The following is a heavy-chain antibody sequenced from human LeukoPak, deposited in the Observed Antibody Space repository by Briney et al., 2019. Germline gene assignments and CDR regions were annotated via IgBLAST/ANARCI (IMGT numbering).Heavy chain of an antibody. D-gene: IGHD1-1*01. Sequence: TSSEALPLTCIGSGGSIIRYYWSWIRQPPGKGLDWIGQICYTGSPNYTPSLRRRLAMSVDTSQNQFSLKLRPVSLADSALFFCARFLKPTVMFAFDIWGQGTMATVSS. CDR1: GGSIIRYY. V-gene: IGHV4-59*01. CDR2: ICYTGSP. CDR3: ARFLKPTVMFAFDI. J-gene: IGHJ3*02.